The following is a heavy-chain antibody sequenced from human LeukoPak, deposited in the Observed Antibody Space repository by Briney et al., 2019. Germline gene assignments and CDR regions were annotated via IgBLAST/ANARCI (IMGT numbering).Heavy chain of an antibody. CDR1: GGSISSYY. J-gene: IGHJ4*02. CDR2: VYSSEST. V-gene: IGHV4-4*07. Sequence: NPSETLSLTCTVSGGSISSYYFNWIRQPAGKGLEWIGRVYSSESTNYNPSLKSRVTMSVDTSKNQLSLNLSSVAAADTAMYYCARDLGSSSYFDYWGPGTLVTVSS. D-gene: IGHD6-19*01. CDR3: ARDLGSSSYFDY.